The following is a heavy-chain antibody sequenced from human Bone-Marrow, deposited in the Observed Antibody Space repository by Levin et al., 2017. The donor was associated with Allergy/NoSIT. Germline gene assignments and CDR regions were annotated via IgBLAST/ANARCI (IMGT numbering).Heavy chain of an antibody. Sequence: TSGGSLRLSCRTSGSSFSDFWIGWVRQMPEKGLEWMGFIYPGDSDTRYSPSFQGQVTISADKSITTAYLQWSSLKASDTAMYYCVRRQATIYGDYGIDYWGQGTLVTVSS. D-gene: IGHD4-17*01. CDR2: IYPGDSDT. J-gene: IGHJ4*02. CDR1: GSSFSDFW. V-gene: IGHV5-51*01. CDR3: VRRQATIYGDYGIDY.